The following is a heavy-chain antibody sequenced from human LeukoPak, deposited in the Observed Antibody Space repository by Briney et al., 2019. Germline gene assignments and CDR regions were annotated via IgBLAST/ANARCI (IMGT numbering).Heavy chain of an antibody. D-gene: IGHD4-17*01. CDR2: ISAYNGNK. Sequence: GASVKVSCKASGYTFTSYCISWVRQAPGQGLEWMGWISAYNGNKNYAQKVQGRVTMTTDTSTSTAYMELRSLRSDDTAVYYCAGTVTTNALDLWGRGTLVTVSS. V-gene: IGHV1-18*01. CDR3: AGTVTTNALDL. CDR1: GYTFTSYC. J-gene: IGHJ2*01.